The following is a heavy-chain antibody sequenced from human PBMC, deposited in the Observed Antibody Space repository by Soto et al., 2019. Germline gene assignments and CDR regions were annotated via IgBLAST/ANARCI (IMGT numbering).Heavy chain of an antibody. Sequence: QNTLKESGPTLVKPTQTLTLTCTFSGFSLSTSGVGVGWIRQPPGKALEWLALIYWDDDKRYSPSLKSRLTLTKDPSKNQVVLTMTNLDPVDTATYYCAHRRESSGWYLLDFDYWGQGTLVTVSS. D-gene: IGHD6-19*01. V-gene: IGHV2-5*02. CDR1: GFSLSTSGVG. J-gene: IGHJ4*02. CDR3: AHRRESSGWYLLDFDY. CDR2: IYWDDDK.